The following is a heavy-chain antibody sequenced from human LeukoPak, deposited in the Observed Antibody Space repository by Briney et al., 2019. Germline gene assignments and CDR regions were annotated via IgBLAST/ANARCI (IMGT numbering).Heavy chain of an antibody. CDR3: ARPGYSSSWSSLEYFQH. V-gene: IGHV1-8*01. J-gene: IGHJ1*01. Sequence: ASVKVSCKASGYTFTSYGINWVRQATGQGLEWMGWMNPNSGNTGYAQKFQGRVTMTRNTSISTAYMELSSLRSDDTAVYYCARPGYSSSWSSLEYFQHWGQGTLVTVSS. CDR2: MNPNSGNT. D-gene: IGHD6-13*01. CDR1: GYTFTSYG.